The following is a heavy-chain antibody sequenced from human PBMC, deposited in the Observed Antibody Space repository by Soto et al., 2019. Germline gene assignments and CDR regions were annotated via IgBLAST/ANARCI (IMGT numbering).Heavy chain of an antibody. Sequence: EVKLVESGGGLVQPGRSLRLSCAASGFTFDDYAMHWVRQAPGKGLEWVSGISWDSGTVDYADSVKGRFTISRDNAKNSLYLRMNSLRVEDTALYYCAKGQSSIYYGSRHYYYGMDVWGQGTTVTFSS. V-gene: IGHV3-9*01. D-gene: IGHD3-22*01. J-gene: IGHJ6*02. CDR2: ISWDSGTV. CDR1: GFTFDDYA. CDR3: AKGQSSIYYGSRHYYYGMDV.